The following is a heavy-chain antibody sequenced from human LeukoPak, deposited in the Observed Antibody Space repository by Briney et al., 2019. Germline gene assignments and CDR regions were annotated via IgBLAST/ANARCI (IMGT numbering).Heavy chain of an antibody. CDR1: GFTFSSYA. D-gene: IGHD6-19*01. CDR3: AKFLGSGWSLPFDY. V-gene: IGHV3-23*01. J-gene: IGHJ4*02. CDR2: ISGSGGST. Sequence: PGGSLRLSCTASGFTFSSYAMSWVRQAPGKGLEWVSAISGSGGSTYYADSVKGRFTISRDNSKNTLYLQMNSLRAEDTAVYYCAKFLGSGWSLPFDYWGQGTLVTVSS.